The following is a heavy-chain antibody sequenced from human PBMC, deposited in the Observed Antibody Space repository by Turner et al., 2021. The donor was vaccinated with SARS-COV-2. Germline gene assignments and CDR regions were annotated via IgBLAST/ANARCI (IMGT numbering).Heavy chain of an antibody. Sequence: EVKLVESGGGLAKPGGSLRLSRAASEFRFSDYSMNWFRQAPGKGLEWVSSISGSSDYIYYAESVKGRFTISRDNAKNSLYLQMVSLRAEDTAVYYCARVKMRQYGMDFWGQGTTVTVSS. V-gene: IGHV3-21*01. CDR2: ISGSSDYI. J-gene: IGHJ6*02. CDR3: ARVKMRQYGMDF. CDR1: EFRFSDYS.